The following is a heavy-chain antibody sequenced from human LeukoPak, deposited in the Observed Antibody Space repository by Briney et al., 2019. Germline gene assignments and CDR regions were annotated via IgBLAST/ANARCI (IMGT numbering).Heavy chain of an antibody. D-gene: IGHD4-17*01. Sequence: ASVKVSCKTSGYTFTDYYIHWVRQAPGHGPEGMGWINPNSGGTNYAQNLQGRVTMTRDTSISTAYMELSRLRSDDTAVYYCARVPGDPPLFDYWGQGTLVTVSS. J-gene: IGHJ4*02. V-gene: IGHV1-2*02. CDR3: ARVPGDPPLFDY. CDR1: GYTFTDYY. CDR2: INPNSGGT.